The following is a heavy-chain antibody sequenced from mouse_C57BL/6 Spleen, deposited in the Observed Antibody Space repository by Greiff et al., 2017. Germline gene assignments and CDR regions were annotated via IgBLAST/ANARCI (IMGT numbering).Heavy chain of an antibody. Sequence: EVLLVESEGGLVQPGSSMKLSCTASGFTFSDYYMAWVRQVPEKGLEWVANINYDGSSTYYLDSLKSRFIFSRDNAKNILYLQMSSLKSEDTATYYCARDQRGNYFDYWGQGTTLTVSS. D-gene: IGHD4-1*01. V-gene: IGHV5-16*01. J-gene: IGHJ2*01. CDR1: GFTFSDYY. CDR2: INYDGSST. CDR3: ARDQRGNYFDY.